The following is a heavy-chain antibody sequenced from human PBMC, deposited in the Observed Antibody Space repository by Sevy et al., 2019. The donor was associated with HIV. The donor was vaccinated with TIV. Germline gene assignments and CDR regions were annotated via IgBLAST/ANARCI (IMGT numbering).Heavy chain of an antibody. CDR1: GFTFSSYW. J-gene: IGHJ4*02. Sequence: GGSLRLSCAASGFTFSSYWMHWVRQAPGKGLVWVSRINGEGSSTTYAHSVKGRFTISRDNAKNTLYLQMNSLRAEDTAVYYCARARGITGTTGFDYWGQGTLVTVSS. D-gene: IGHD1-20*01. CDR3: ARARGITGTTGFDY. CDR2: INGEGSST. V-gene: IGHV3-74*01.